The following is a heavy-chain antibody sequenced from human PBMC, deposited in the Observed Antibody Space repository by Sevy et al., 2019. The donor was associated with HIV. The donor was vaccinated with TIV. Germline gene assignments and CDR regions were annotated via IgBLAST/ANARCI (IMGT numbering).Heavy chain of an antibody. V-gene: IGHV4-59*08. D-gene: IGHD1-26*01. J-gene: IGHJ4*02. CDR3: AGEDAWGRGYS. CDR1: GGSITSLY. Sequence: SETLSLTCTVSGGSITSLYWNWIRQPPGKGLEWIANIYYNGHTNYNPSLKSRVTLSLDTSKNQFSLRLSSVTAADTAMYYCAGEDAWGRGYSWGQGTLVTVSS. CDR2: IYYNGHT.